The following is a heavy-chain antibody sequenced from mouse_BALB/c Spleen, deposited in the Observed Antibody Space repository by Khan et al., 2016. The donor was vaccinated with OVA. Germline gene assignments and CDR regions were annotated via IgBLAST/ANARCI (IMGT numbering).Heavy chain of an antibody. D-gene: IGHD1-1*01. J-gene: IGHJ1*01. CDR3: ARRYYYGHWYFDV. V-gene: IGHV3-2*02. Sequence: EVQLQESGPGLVKPSQSLSLTCTVTGYSITSDYAWNWIRQFPGNKLEWMGYISYSGSTGYNPSLKSRLSITRDTSNNQFFLQLNSVTTADTATYYSARRYYYGHWYFDVWGAGTTVTVSS. CDR2: ISYSGST. CDR1: GYSITSDYA.